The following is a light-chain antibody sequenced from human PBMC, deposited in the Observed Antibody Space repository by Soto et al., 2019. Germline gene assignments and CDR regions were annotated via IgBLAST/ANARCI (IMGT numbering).Light chain of an antibody. Sequence: QSALTQPASVSGSPGQSITISCTGTSSDVGGYNYVSWYQQHPGKAPKLMIYDVSNRPSGVSNRFSGSKSGNTASLTISGLQAEDEADYHCSSYRSISTLSVFGGGTKLTVL. CDR2: DVS. CDR1: SSDVGGYNY. V-gene: IGLV2-14*01. J-gene: IGLJ3*02. CDR3: SSYRSISTLSV.